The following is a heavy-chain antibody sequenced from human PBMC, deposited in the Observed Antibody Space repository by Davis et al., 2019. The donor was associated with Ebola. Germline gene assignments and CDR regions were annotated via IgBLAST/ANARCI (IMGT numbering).Heavy chain of an antibody. CDR1: GFTFSSYS. Sequence: GESLKISCAASGFTFSSYSMNWVRQAPGKGLEWVSSISSSSYIYYADSVKGRFTISRDNAKNSLYLQMNSLRAEDTAVYYCARADCSSTSCFRGVDYWGQGTLVTVSS. J-gene: IGHJ4*02. V-gene: IGHV3-21*01. D-gene: IGHD2-2*01. CDR2: ISSSSYI. CDR3: ARADCSSTSCFRGVDY.